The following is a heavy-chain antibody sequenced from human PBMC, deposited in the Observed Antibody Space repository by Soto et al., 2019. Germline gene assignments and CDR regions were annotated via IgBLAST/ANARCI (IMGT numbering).Heavy chain of an antibody. CDR1: GFTFSDHY. Sequence: PGGSLRLSCAASGFTFSDHYMDWVRQAPGKGLEWVGRIRNKANSYTTDHAASVKGRFTISREDSRNSVYLQMNTLKTNDTAVYYCFAYRYGQVDYWGQGTLVTVSS. V-gene: IGHV3-72*01. CDR2: IRNKANSYTT. D-gene: IGHD5-18*01. CDR3: FAYRYGQVDY. J-gene: IGHJ4*02.